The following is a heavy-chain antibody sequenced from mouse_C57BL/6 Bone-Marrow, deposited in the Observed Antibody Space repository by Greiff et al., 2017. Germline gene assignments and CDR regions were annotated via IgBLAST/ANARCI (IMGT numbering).Heavy chain of an antibody. D-gene: IGHD2-4*01. CDR3: ARIYDYAFYWYFDV. CDR2: ISYSGST. CDR1: SDY. Sequence: EVKLQESGPGLAKPSQTLSLTSDYWNWIRKFPGNKLEYMGYISYSGSTYYNPSLKSRISITRDTSKNQYYLQLNSVTTEDTATDYCARIYDYAFYWYFDVWGTGTTVTVSS. V-gene: IGHV3-8*01. J-gene: IGHJ1*03.